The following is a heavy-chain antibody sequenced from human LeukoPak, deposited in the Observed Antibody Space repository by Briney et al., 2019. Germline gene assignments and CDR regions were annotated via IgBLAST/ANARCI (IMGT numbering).Heavy chain of an antibody. Sequence: ASVKVSCKASGYTFTGYYMHWVRQAPGQGLEWMGWINPNSGGTNYAQKFQGRVTMTRDTSISTAYMELSRLRSDDTAVYYCARGEAVAGRRRWFDPWGQGTLVTVSS. CDR3: ARGEAVAGRRRWFDP. D-gene: IGHD6-19*01. CDR1: GYTFTGYY. J-gene: IGHJ5*02. V-gene: IGHV1-2*02. CDR2: INPNSGGT.